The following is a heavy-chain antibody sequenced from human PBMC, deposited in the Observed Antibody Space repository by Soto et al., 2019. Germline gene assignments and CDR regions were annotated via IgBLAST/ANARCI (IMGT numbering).Heavy chain of an antibody. CDR1: GFTFTSYA. J-gene: IGHJ4*02. Sequence: ASVKVSCKSSGFTFTSYAIHWLRQAPGQRPQWMGWINGGSGNTKYSQDFQGRVTFTRDTFATTAYLELSSLRSEDTAVYYCARVPPWGNSAGEYYIQHYDSWGQGTPVTVSS. CDR2: INGGSGNT. D-gene: IGHD3-16*01. V-gene: IGHV1-3*01. CDR3: ARVPPWGNSAGEYYIQHYDS.